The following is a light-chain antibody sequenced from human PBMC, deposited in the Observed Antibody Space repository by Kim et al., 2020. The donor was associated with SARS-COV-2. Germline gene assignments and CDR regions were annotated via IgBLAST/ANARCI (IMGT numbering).Light chain of an antibody. CDR3: CSYAGSYTYV. CDR2: DVS. Sequence: GQSVTLSCTGTSSDVGGYNHVSWHQQHPGKAPKLMIYDVSKRPSGVPDRFSGSQSGNTASLTISGLQAEDEADYCCCSYAGSYTYVFGTGTKVTVL. CDR1: SSDVGGYNH. J-gene: IGLJ1*01. V-gene: IGLV2-11*01.